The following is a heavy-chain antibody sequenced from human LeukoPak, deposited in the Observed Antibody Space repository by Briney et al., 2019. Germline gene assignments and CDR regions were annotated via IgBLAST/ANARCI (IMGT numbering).Heavy chain of an antibody. Sequence: GGSLRLSCAASGFTFSSYSMNWVRQAPGKGLEWVSYISSSSSTIYYADSVKGRFTISRDNAKNSLYLQMNSLRAEDTAVYYCARAYYYGSGSYLLPFDYWGQGTLVTVSS. CDR3: ARAYYYGSGSYLLPFDY. D-gene: IGHD3-10*01. J-gene: IGHJ4*02. V-gene: IGHV3-48*04. CDR2: ISSSSSTI. CDR1: GFTFSSYS.